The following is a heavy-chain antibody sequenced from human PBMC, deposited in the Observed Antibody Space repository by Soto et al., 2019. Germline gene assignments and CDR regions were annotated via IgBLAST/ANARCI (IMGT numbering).Heavy chain of an antibody. J-gene: IGHJ4*02. CDR3: AHHKRGRGGDY. D-gene: IGHD3-16*01. CDR2: IYSDDDK. V-gene: IGHV2-5*02. Sequence: QITLKESGPPLVKPTQTLTLTCTFSGFSLGTSEVSVGWIRQPPRKALEWLALIYSDDDKRYSPSLKGRLTLTQDTSKNQVVLTMTNMDPVDTATYYCAHHKRGRGGDYWGQGTLVTVSS. CDR1: GFSLGTSEVS.